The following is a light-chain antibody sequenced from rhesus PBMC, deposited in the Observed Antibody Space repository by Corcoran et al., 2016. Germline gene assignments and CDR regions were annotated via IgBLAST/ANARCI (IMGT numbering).Light chain of an antibody. CDR2: KAS. CDR1: QGISNW. Sequence: DIQMTQSPSTLSASVGDRVTITCRASQGISNWLAWFQQRAGEAPKLLIYKASTLQSGVPSRFSGSGSGKEFTRTISSLQPEDFATYSCQQHYSVPWTFGQGTKVEVK. V-gene: IGKV1-21*01. J-gene: IGKJ1*01. CDR3: QQHYSVPWT.